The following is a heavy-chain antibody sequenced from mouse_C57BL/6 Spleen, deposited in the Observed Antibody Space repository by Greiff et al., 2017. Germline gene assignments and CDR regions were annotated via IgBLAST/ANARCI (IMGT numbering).Heavy chain of an antibody. CDR3: AMSYYGILYWYFDV. CDR1: GYTFTDYN. Sequence: EVKLVESGPELVKPGASVKMSCKASGYTFTDYNMHWVKQSHGKSLEWIGYINPNNGGTSYNQKFKGKATLTVNKSSSTAYMELRSLTSEDSAVYYWAMSYYGILYWYFDVWGTGTTVTVSS. J-gene: IGHJ1*03. V-gene: IGHV1-22*01. CDR2: INPNNGGT. D-gene: IGHD1-1*01.